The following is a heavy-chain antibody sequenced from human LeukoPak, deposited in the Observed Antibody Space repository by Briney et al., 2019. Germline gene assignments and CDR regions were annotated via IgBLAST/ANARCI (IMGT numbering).Heavy chain of an antibody. D-gene: IGHD3-10*01. V-gene: IGHV1-18*01. CDR3: ARSDYYGSGSLTAVDY. CDR2: ISAYNGNT. J-gene: IGHJ4*02. Sequence: ASVKVSCKASGYTFTSYGISWVRQAPGQGLEWMGWISAYNGNTNYAQKLQGRVTMTTDTSTSTAYMELRSLRSDDTAVYYCARSDYYGSGSLTAVDYWGQGTLVTVSS. CDR1: GYTFTSYG.